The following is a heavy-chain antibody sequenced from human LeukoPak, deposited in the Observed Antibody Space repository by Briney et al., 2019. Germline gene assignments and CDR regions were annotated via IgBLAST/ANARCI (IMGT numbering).Heavy chain of an antibody. CDR2: IYYSGST. J-gene: IGHJ5*02. D-gene: IGHD3-3*01. CDR3: ARDGSRFLEWYPPFDP. Sequence: PSETLSLTCTVSGGSISSSSYYWGWIRQPPGKGLEWIGSIYYSGSTYYNPSLKSRVTISVDTSKNQFSLKLSSVTAADTAVYYCARDGSRFLEWYPPFDPWGQGTLVTVSS. V-gene: IGHV4-39*07. CDR1: GGSISSSSYY.